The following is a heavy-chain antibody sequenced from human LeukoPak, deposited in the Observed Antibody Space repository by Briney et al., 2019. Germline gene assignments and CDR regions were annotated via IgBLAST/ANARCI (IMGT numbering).Heavy chain of an antibody. J-gene: IGHJ3*02. CDR1: GLTFSSYW. CDR2: IKGDGREK. D-gene: IGHD6-19*01. V-gene: IGHV3-7*01. CDR3: AREQYSSGSAFDI. Sequence: GGSLRLSCAASGLTFSSYWMNWVRQVPGKGLEWVANIKGDGREKYYVDPVKGRFTISRDNAKNSLYLQMNSLRAEDTAVYYCAREQYSSGSAFDIWGQGTMVTVSS.